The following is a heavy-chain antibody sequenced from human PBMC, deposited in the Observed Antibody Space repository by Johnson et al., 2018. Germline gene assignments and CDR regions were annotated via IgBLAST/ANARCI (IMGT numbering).Heavy chain of an antibody. CDR1: GFTFSSYS. CDR3: ARVGSGLYGMDV. CDR2: ITGRRSTI. V-gene: IGHV3-48*02. J-gene: IGHJ6*02. Sequence: VQLVQSGGGLVQPGGSLRLSCVASGFTFSSYSINWVRQAPGRGLAWVSYITGRRSTIHYADSVQGRFTISRDNAKNSVYLQMNSLRDEDTAVYYCARVGSGLYGMDVWGQGTTVTVSS. D-gene: IGHD3-3*01.